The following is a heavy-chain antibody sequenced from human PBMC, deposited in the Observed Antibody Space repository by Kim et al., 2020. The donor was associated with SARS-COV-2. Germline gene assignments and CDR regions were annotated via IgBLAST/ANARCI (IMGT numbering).Heavy chain of an antibody. CDR2: INHSGST. CDR3: ARERGYSYGDMGNYYYYMDV. D-gene: IGHD5-18*01. Sequence: SETLSLTCAVYGGSFSGYYWSWIRQPPGKGLEWIGEINHSGSTNYNPSLKRRVTISVDTSKNQFSLKLSSVTAADTAVYYCARERGYSYGDMGNYYYYMDVWGKGTTVTVSS. V-gene: IGHV4-34*01. J-gene: IGHJ6*03. CDR1: GGSFSGYY.